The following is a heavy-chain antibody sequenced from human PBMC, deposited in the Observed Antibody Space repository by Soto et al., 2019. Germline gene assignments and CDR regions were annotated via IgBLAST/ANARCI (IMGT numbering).Heavy chain of an antibody. J-gene: IGHJ4*02. V-gene: IGHV4-59*12. CDR1: GGSISSYY. CDR3: ARGSYYSGWV. Sequence: SETLSLTCTVSGGSISSYYWSWIRQPPGKGLEWIGYIYYSGSTNYNPSLKSRVTISVDTSKNQFSLKLNSVTPEDTAVYYCARGSYYSGWVWGQGTLVTVSS. CDR2: IYYSGST. D-gene: IGHD6-19*01.